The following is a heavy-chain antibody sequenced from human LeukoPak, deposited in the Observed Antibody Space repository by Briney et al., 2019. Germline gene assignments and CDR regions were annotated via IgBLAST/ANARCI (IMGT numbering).Heavy chain of an antibody. CDR2: INHSGSA. D-gene: IGHD4-17*01. V-gene: IGHV4-34*01. CDR1: GFTFSTYA. J-gene: IGHJ4*02. Sequence: PGGSLRLSCAASGFTFSTYAVSWVRQPPGKGLEWIGEINHSGSANYNPSLKSRVTISLDTSKNQFSLNLSSVTAADTAVYYCARGQGTVTTHWGQGTLVTVSS. CDR3: ARGQGTVTTH.